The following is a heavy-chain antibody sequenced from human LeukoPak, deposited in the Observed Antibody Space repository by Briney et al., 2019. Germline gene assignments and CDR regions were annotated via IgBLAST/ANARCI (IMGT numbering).Heavy chain of an antibody. CDR3: ARRFWYAFDI. D-gene: IGHD3-3*01. CDR1: GFTFSDYY. V-gene: IGHV3-11*03. CDR2: ISSSSSYT. Sequence: GGSLRLSCAASGFTFSDYYMSWIREAPGKGLVWVSYISSSSSYTNYAVSVKGRFTISRDNAKNSLYLQMTSLRAEDTAVYYCARRFWYAFDIWGQGTMVTVSS. J-gene: IGHJ3*02.